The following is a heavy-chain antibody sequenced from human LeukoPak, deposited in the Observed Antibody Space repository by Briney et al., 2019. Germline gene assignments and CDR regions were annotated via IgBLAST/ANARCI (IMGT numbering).Heavy chain of an antibody. V-gene: IGHV1-2*02. CDR1: GHTFTGYY. CDR3: ARRFSPTGPFDY. D-gene: IGHD1-14*01. CDR2: INPDTGGT. Sequence: ASVKVSCKASGHTFTGYYMHWVRQAPGQGLEWMGWINPDTGGTVYAQNFQGRVTMTRDTSISTAYMELSRLVSDDTAVYYCARRFSPTGPFDYWGQGTLVTVSS. J-gene: IGHJ4*02.